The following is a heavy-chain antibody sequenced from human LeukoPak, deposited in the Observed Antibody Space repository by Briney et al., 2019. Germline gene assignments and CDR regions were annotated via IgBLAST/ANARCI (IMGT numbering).Heavy chain of an antibody. CDR2: IYYSGST. Sequence: SETLSLTCTVSGGSISSYYWSWIRQPPGKGLEWIGYIYYSGSTNYNPSLKSRVTISVDTSKNQFSLKLSSVTAADTAVYYCARRGSSSAPYYYYGMDVWGQGTTVIVSS. V-gene: IGHV4-59*01. CDR1: GGSISSYY. D-gene: IGHD6-6*01. J-gene: IGHJ6*02. CDR3: ARRGSSSAPYYYYGMDV.